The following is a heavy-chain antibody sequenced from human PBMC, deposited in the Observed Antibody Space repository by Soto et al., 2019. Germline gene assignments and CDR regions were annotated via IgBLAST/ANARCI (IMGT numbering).Heavy chain of an antibody. CDR1: GFTFSSYS. CDR2: ISCSTSYI. Sequence: KPGGSLRLSCAASGFTFSSYSMNWVRQAPGKGLEWVSSISCSTSYICYADSVKGRFTISRDNAKNSLYLQMNSLRAEDTAVYYCARVVDYCDPYYYYGMDVWGQGTTVTVSS. CDR3: ARVVDYCDPYYYYGMDV. J-gene: IGHJ6*02. D-gene: IGHD3-22*01. V-gene: IGHV3-21*01.